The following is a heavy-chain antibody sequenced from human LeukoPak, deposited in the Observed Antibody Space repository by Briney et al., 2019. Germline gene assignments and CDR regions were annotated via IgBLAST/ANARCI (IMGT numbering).Heavy chain of an antibody. D-gene: IGHD2-2*01. CDR3: ARGRVPAARGYNWFDP. CDR2: INARGDT. Sequence: SETLSLTCAVYGWSFNDYYWNWIRQPPGKGLEWIGEINARGDTNYNPSLKSRVTISVDTSKKQFSLRLTSMIAADTALYYCARGRVPAARGYNWFDPWGQGTLVTVSS. J-gene: IGHJ5*02. V-gene: IGHV4-34*01. CDR1: GWSFNDYY.